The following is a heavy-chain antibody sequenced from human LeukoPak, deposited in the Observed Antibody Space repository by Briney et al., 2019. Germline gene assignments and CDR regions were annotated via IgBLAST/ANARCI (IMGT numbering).Heavy chain of an antibody. V-gene: IGHV1-46*01. CDR3: ARDLSGYVGEPWNWFDP. Sequence: ASVKVSCKAFGYTFTSNYMHWVRQAPGQGPEWMGVISPSGGSTTYAQKFQGRVTLTRDMSTSTDYLELSSLRSEDTAVYYCARDLSGYVGEPWNWFDPWGQGTLVTVSS. CDR1: GYTFTSNY. CDR2: ISPSGGST. J-gene: IGHJ5*02. D-gene: IGHD6-25*01.